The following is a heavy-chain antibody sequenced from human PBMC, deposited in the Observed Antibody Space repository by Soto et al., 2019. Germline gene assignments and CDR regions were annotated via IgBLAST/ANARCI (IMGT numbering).Heavy chain of an antibody. V-gene: IGHV5-10-1*01. CDR1: GYSFAGYW. CDR2: IDPSDSQT. J-gene: IGHJ4*02. D-gene: IGHD3-22*01. CDR3: ARQIYDSDTGPNFQYYFDS. Sequence: PGESLKISCKGSGYSFAGYWITWVRQKPGKGLEWMGRIDPSDSQTYYSPSFRGHVTISVTKSITTVFLQWSGLRASDTAMYYCARQIYDSDTGPNFQYYFDSWGQGTTVTVSS.